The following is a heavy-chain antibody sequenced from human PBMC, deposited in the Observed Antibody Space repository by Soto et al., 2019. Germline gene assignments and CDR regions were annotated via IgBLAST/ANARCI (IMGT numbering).Heavy chain of an antibody. Sequence: SETLSLTCTVSGDSISSGGYYWSWIRQHPGKGLEWIGYIFYTGTTYYNPSLKSRVSISVDTSKNQFSLKLSSVTAADTAVYYCARGGVLRYFDWLLSPRLGVGYYYYGMDVWGQGTTVTVSS. CDR1: GDSISSGGYY. D-gene: IGHD3-9*01. CDR3: ARGGVLRYFDWLLSPRLGVGYYYYGMDV. V-gene: IGHV4-31*03. J-gene: IGHJ6*02. CDR2: IFYTGTT.